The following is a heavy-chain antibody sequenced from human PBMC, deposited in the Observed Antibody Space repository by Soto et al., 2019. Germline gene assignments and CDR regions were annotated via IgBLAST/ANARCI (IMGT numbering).Heavy chain of an antibody. V-gene: IGHV3-53*01. CDR3: GTEAGGGGY. J-gene: IGHJ4*02. D-gene: IGHD3-10*01. CDR2: IYSGGYT. Sequence: EVQLVESGGGLIQPGGSLRLSCAVSGFTVSNNYMSWVRQAPGKGLEGVSVIYSGGYTAYGDSVKGRFTISRDNSKNTLFLKMNGRGAGAPGVFYWGTEAGGGGYWGQGTLVTVSS. CDR1: GFTVSNNY.